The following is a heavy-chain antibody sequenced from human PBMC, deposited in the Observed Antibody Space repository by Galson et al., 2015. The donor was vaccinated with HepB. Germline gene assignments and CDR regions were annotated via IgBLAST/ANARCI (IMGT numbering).Heavy chain of an antibody. CDR1: GFTFSNYN. V-gene: IGHV3-21*01. D-gene: IGHD3-10*01. CDR2: ISTGSSYI. CDR3: ARELVGGAGSKYGMDV. J-gene: IGHJ6*02. Sequence: SLRLSCAASGFTFSNYNMNWVRQAPGRGLEWVSSISTGSSYIYFADSVKGRFTISRDNAKSSLYLQMNSLRAEDTAVYYCARELVGGAGSKYGMDVWGQGTTVTVSS.